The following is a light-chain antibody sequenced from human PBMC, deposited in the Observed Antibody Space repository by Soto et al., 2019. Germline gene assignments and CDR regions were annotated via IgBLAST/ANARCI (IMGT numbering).Light chain of an antibody. CDR1: QTISRW. J-gene: IGKJ5*01. CDR2: DAS. CDR3: HSRA. V-gene: IGKV1-5*01. Sequence: DIQVNQTPSTLSASEGDEVTITCRASQTISRWLAWYQQKPGRAPKLLIYDASTLESGVPSRFSGSGSETEFTLTISRLQPDDFATYFCHSRAFGQVRRLEIK.